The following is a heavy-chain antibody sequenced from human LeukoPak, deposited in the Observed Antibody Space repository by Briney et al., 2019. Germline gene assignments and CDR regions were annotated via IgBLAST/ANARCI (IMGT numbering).Heavy chain of an antibody. CDR2: ISSSSSTI. Sequence: GGSLRLSCAASGFTFSSYSMNWVRQAPGKGLEWVSYISSSSSTIYYADSVKGRITISRDNAKNSLYLQMNSLRAEDTAVYYCASLQILGYCTNGVCLWGQGTLVTVSS. CDR3: ASLQILGYCTNGVCL. J-gene: IGHJ4*02. D-gene: IGHD2-8*01. CDR1: GFTFSSYS. V-gene: IGHV3-48*01.